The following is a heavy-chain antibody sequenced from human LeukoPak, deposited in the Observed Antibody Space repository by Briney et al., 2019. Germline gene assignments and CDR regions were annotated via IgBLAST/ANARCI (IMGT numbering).Heavy chain of an antibody. Sequence: PSETLSLTCTVSGDSISSSSYYWGWIRQPPGKGLEWIGTICYSGATYYNPSLRSRVTISVDTSKNQYSLKLTSVTAADTAVYYCARLFYWGQGSLVTVSS. CDR3: ARLFY. CDR2: ICYSGAT. J-gene: IGHJ4*02. CDR1: GDSISSSSYY. V-gene: IGHV4-39*01.